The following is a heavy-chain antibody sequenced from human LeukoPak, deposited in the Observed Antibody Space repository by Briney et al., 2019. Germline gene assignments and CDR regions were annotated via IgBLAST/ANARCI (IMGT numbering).Heavy chain of an antibody. Sequence: GGSLRLSCAASGFTFSSYSMSWVRQAPGKGLEWVSSISSSSSYIYYADSVKGRFTISRDNAKNSPYLQMNSLRAEDAAVYYCARALTAASDYWGQGTLVTVSS. CDR1: GFTFSSYS. D-gene: IGHD2-15*01. J-gene: IGHJ4*02. V-gene: IGHV3-21*01. CDR3: ARALTAASDY. CDR2: ISSSSSYI.